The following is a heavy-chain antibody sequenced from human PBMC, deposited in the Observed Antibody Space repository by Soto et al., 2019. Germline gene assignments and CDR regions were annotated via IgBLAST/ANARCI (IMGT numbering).Heavy chain of an antibody. CDR1: GYTFTSYA. V-gene: IGHV1-3*05. J-gene: IGHJ4*02. Sequence: QVQLVQSGAEEKKPGASVKVSCKASGYTFTSYAMHWVRQTPGQRLEWMGWINAGNGNTKYSQKFQGRVTITRDTSASTAYMELSSLRSEDTAVYYCARVGGWYVPDYWGQGTLVTVSS. CDR2: INAGNGNT. D-gene: IGHD6-19*01. CDR3: ARVGGWYVPDY.